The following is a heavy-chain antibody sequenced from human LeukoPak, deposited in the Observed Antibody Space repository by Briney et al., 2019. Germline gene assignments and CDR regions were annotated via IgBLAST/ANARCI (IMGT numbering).Heavy chain of an antibody. V-gene: IGHV3-48*04. CDR2: ISSSGSTI. Sequence: GGSLRLSCAASGFTFSSYSMNWVRQAPGKGLEWVSYISSSGSTIYYADSVKGRFTISRDNGKNSLYLQMNSLRAEDTAIYYCTREGHYYFDYWGQGARVTVSS. CDR3: TREGHYYFDY. CDR1: GFTFSSYS. J-gene: IGHJ4*02.